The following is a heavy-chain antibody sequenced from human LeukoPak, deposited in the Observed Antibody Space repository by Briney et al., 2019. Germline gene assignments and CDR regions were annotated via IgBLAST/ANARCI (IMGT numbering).Heavy chain of an antibody. CDR2: IKSKTDAGTT. J-gene: IGHJ3*02. V-gene: IGHV3-15*01. CDR3: TTVYYDFWSGYHWAFDI. D-gene: IGHD3-3*01. Sequence: PGGSLRLSCAASGFTFNNAWMSWVRQAPGKGLEWVGRIKSKTDAGTTDYAAPVKGRFTISRDDSKNTLYLQMNSLKTEDTAVYYCTTVYYDFWSGYHWAFDIWGQGTMVTVSS. CDR1: GFTFNNAW.